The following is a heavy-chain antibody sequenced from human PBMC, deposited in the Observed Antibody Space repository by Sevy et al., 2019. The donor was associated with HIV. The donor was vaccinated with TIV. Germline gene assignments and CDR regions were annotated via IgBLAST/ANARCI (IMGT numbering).Heavy chain of an antibody. V-gene: IGHV3-48*02. D-gene: IGHD3-22*01. J-gene: IGHJ3*02. CDR2: ISSSSSTM. CDR1: GFTFSSYS. CDR3: ARDGPPAYYYDSSGIGGDAFDI. Sequence: GGSLRLSCAASGFTFSSYSMNWVRQAPGKGLEWVSYISSSSSTMYYADSVKGRFTISRDNAKNSLYLQMNSLRDEDTAVYYCARDGPPAYYYDSSGIGGDAFDIWCQGTMVTVSS.